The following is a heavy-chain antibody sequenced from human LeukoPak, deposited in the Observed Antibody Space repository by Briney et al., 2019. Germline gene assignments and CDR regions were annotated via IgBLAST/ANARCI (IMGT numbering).Heavy chain of an antibody. CDR1: GLNVTYNY. CDR2: IYSGGMT. D-gene: IGHD5-24*01. V-gene: IGHV3-53*01. J-gene: IGHJ4*02. CDR3: ARDFGEMATTQDLNY. Sequence: PGGSLRLSCAASGLNVTYNYMSWVRQAPGKGLEWLSVIYSGGMTYYADSVKGRFIISRDNSKNTLYLQMNRLRAEDTAVYYCARDFGEMATTQDLNYWGQGTLDTVSS.